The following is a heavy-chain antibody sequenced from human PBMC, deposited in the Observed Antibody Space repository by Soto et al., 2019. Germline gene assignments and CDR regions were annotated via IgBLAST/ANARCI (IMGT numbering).Heavy chain of an antibody. V-gene: IGHV4-34*01. J-gene: IGHJ6*02. CDR2: INHSGST. CDR3: ARWITWIQPMAATNGMDV. CDR1: GGSFSGYY. D-gene: IGHD5-18*01. Sequence: SETLSLTCAVYGGSFSGYYWSWIRQPPGKGLEWIGEINHSGSTKYNPSLKSRVTISVDTSKNQFSLKLSSVTAADTAVYYCARWITWIQPMAATNGMDVWGQGTTVTVSS.